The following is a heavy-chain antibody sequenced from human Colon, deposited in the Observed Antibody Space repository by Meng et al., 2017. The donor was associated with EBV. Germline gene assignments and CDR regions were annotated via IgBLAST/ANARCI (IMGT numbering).Heavy chain of an antibody. CDR1: GGSFIGYV. CDR3: ARVPTTGYKDH. V-gene: IGHV4-34*01. D-gene: IGHD3-9*01. Sequence: QVRLRPLGAGPLKPSETLSLTFTCNGGSFIGYVWRWVRQPPGKGMEWIGEVSQPGSANYNPSLKSRVTISVDASEKQFSLRLTSVTAADSAVYYCARVPTTGYKDHWGQGTLVTVSS. J-gene: IGHJ4*02. CDR2: VSQPGSA.